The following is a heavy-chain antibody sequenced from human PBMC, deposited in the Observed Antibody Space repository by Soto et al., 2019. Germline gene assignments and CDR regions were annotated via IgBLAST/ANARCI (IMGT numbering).Heavy chain of an antibody. V-gene: IGHV3-23*01. Sequence: GGSLRLSCAASGFTFSSYAMSWVRQAPGKGLEWVSAISGSGGSTYYADSVKGRFTISRDNSKNTLYLQMNSLRAEDTAVYYCAKRDIGYCSSTSCYNYYYYGMDVWGQGTTVTVSS. D-gene: IGHD2-2*02. J-gene: IGHJ6*02. CDR2: ISGSGGST. CDR1: GFTFSSYA. CDR3: AKRDIGYCSSTSCYNYYYYGMDV.